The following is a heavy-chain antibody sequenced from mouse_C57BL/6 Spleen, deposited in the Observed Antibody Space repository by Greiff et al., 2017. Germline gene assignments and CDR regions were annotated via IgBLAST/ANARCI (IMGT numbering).Heavy chain of an antibody. CDR2: IWTGGGT. V-gene: IGHV2-9-1*01. CDR3: ARSYDGYPASWFAY. D-gene: IGHD2-3*01. J-gene: IGHJ3*01. CDR1: GFSLTSYA. Sequence: VKLMESGPGLVAPSQSLSITCTVSGFSLTSYAISWVRQPPGKGLEWLGVIWTGGGTNYNSALKSRLSISKDNSKSQVFLKMNSLQTDDTARYYCARSYDGYPASWFAYWGQGTLVTVSA.